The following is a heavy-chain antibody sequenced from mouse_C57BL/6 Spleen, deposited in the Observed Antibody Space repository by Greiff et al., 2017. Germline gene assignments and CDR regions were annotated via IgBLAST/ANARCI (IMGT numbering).Heavy chain of an antibody. CDR1: GYTFTSYW. V-gene: IGHV1-61*01. D-gene: IGHD1-1*01. J-gene: IGHJ4*01. Sequence: VQLQQPGAELVRPGSSVKLSCKASGYTFTSYWMDWVKQRPGQGLEWIGNIYPSDSETHYNQKFKDKATLTVDKSSSTAYMQLSSLTSEDSAVYYCARDYGSSYDDYAMDYWGQGTSVTVSS. CDR2: IYPSDSET. CDR3: ARDYGSSYDDYAMDY.